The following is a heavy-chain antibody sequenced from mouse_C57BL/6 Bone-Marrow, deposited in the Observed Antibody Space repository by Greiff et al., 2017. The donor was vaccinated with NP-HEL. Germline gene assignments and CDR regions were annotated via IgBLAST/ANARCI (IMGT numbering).Heavy chain of an antibody. J-gene: IGHJ4*01. Sequence: VQLQQPGAELVKPGASVKLSCKASGYTFTSYWMQWVQQRPGQGLEWIGEIDPSDSYTNYNQKFKGKATLTVDTSSSTAYMQLSSLTSEDSAVYYCARDYGSREPYAMDYWGQGTSVTVSS. CDR1: GYTFTSYW. CDR2: IDPSDSYT. V-gene: IGHV1-50*01. D-gene: IGHD1-1*01. CDR3: ARDYGSREPYAMDY.